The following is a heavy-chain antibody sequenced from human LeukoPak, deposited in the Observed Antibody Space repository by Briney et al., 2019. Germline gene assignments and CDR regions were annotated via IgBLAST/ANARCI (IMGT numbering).Heavy chain of an antibody. CDR2: IIPIFGTA. D-gene: IGHD5-18*01. J-gene: IGHJ4*02. V-gene: IGHV1-69*13. CDR3: ASIRGYSYGNNREYYFDY. Sequence: SVKVSCKASGGTFSSYAISWVRQAPGQGLEWMGGIIPIFGTANYAQEFQGRVTITADESTSTAYMELSSPRSEDTAVYYCASIRGYSYGNNREYYFDYWGQGTLVTVSS. CDR1: GGTFSSYA.